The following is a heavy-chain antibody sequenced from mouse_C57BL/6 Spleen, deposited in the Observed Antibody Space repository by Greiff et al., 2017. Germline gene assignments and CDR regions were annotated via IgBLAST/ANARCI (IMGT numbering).Heavy chain of an antibody. CDR1: GYTFTEYT. J-gene: IGHJ3*01. CDR2: FYPGSGSI. CDR3: ARHEGDGYYVSGFAY. Sequence: QVQLQQSGAELVKPGASVKLSCKASGYTFTEYTIHWVKQRSGQGLEWIGWFYPGSGSIKYNEKFKGKATLTADKSSSTVYMELSRLTAEDSAVYFWARHEGDGYYVSGFAYWGQGTLVTVSA. D-gene: IGHD2-3*01. V-gene: IGHV1-62-2*01.